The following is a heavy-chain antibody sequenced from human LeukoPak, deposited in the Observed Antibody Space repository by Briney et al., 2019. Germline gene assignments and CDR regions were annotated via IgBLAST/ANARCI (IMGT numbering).Heavy chain of an antibody. D-gene: IGHD3-22*01. J-gene: IGHJ3*02. CDR1: GFTFSSYS. V-gene: IGHV3-21*01. Sequence: GGSLRLSYAASGFTFSSYSMNWVRQAPGKGLEWVSSISSSSSYIYYADSVKGRFTISRDNAKNSLYLQMNSLRAEDTAVYYCARARYYDSSGYYYRGAFDIWGQGTMVTVSS. CDR2: ISSSSSYI. CDR3: ARARYYDSSGYYYRGAFDI.